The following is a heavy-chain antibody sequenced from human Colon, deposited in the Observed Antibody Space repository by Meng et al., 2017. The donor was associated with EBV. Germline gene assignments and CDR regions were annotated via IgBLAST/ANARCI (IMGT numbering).Heavy chain of an antibody. CDR1: GGVISSVTG. Sequence: QLQGSGPGWMKRSVTRSLTSRVPGGVISSVTGWSLVRQPPGKGLEWIGEIYRTGDANYNPSLNSRVSISIYKAKNHFSLILNSVTAADTAMYNCARDNDITLIQGGGFGYWGPGTLVTVSS. CDR3: ARDNDITLIQGGGFGY. V-gene: IGHV4/OR15-8*02. J-gene: IGHJ4*02. CDR2: IYRTGDA. D-gene: IGHD3-10*01.